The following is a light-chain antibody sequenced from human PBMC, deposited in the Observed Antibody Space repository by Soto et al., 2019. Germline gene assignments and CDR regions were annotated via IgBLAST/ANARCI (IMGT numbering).Light chain of an antibody. CDR2: DAS. V-gene: IGKV3D-15*01. CDR1: QSVSSN. Sequence: EIVMTQSPATLSVSPGERATISCRASQSVSSNLAWYQQKPGQAPRLLIYDASTRATGIPARFSGSGSGTEFTLTLSSLQSEDFAVYYCQQYNNWPPYTFGQGTKLEIK. J-gene: IGKJ2*01. CDR3: QQYNNWPPYT.